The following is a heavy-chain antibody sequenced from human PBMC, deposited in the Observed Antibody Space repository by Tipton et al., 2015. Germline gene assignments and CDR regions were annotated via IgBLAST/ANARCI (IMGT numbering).Heavy chain of an antibody. J-gene: IGHJ4*02. V-gene: IGHV3-23*01. Sequence: SLRLSCAASEFTFSSYAMTWVRQAPGKGLEWVSGISGSGGRTYYADSAKGRFTISRDNSKNTLYLQMNSLRAEDTALYYCAKAQDRWSPFDYWGQGTLVTVSS. D-gene: IGHD5-24*01. CDR3: AKAQDRWSPFDY. CDR2: ISGSGGRT. CDR1: EFTFSSYA.